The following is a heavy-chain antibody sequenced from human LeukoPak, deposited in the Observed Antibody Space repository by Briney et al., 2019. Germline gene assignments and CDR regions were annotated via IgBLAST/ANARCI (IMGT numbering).Heavy chain of an antibody. V-gene: IGHV3-7*03. CDR2: IKQDGSEK. D-gene: IGHD2-15*01. CDR1: GFTFSDHY. Sequence: GGSLRLSCAASGFTFSDHYMDWVRQAPGKGLEWVANIKQDGSEKYYVDSVKGRFTISRDNAKNSLYLQMNSLRAEDTAVYYCARTAVVVVAATDDAFDIWGQGTMVTVSS. J-gene: IGHJ3*02. CDR3: ARTAVVVVAATDDAFDI.